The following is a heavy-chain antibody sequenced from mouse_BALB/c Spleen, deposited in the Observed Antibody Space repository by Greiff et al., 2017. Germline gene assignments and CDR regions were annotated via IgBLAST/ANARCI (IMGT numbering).Heavy chain of an antibody. J-gene: IGHJ4*01. Sequence: EVKVVESGGGLVQPGGSRKLSCAASGFTFSSFGMHWVRQAPEKGLEWVAYISSGSSTIYYADTVKGRFTISRDNPKNTLFLQMTSLRSEDTAMYYCARHGGYAMDYWGQGTSVTVSS. CDR1: GFTFSSFG. CDR3: ARHGGYAMDY. CDR2: ISSGSSTI. V-gene: IGHV5-17*02.